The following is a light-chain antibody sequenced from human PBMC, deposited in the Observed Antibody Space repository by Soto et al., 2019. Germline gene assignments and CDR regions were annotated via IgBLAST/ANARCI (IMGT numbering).Light chain of an antibody. CDR3: QQYGSSPVT. V-gene: IGKV3-20*01. Sequence: EIVLTQSPGTLSLSPGERATLSCRASQSVSSSYLARYQQKPGQAPRLLIYGASSRATGIPDRFSGSGSGTDFILTISRLEPEDFAVYYCQQYGSSPVTFGQGIKVEIK. CDR2: GAS. CDR1: QSVSSSY. J-gene: IGKJ1*01.